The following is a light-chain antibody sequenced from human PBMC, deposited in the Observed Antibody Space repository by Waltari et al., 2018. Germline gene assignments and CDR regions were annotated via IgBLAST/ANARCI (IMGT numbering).Light chain of an antibody. CDR1: CSDVGAYNL. CDR3: SSYTLTGTRV. J-gene: IGLJ3*02. V-gene: IGLV2-14*01. CDR2: DVR. Sequence: QSALTQPASGSASPGQSITISCSGTCSDVGAYNLVSWYRQSPGKAPQLIIYDVRTRPSGISDRFSGDKSDNTASLTISGLRAEDEADYYCSSYTLTGTRVFGGGT.